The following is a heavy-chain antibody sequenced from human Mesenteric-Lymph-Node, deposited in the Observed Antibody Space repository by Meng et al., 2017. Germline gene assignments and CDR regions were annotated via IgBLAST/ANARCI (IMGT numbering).Heavy chain of an antibody. Sequence: QVRLVRAGAEVKKPGSSVKVSCKASGGTFSSYAISWVRQAPGQGLEWMGGIIPIFGTANYAQKFQGRVTITADESTSTAYMELSSLRSEDTAVYYCARTIRDAGGRFDYWGQGTLVTVSS. J-gene: IGHJ4*02. CDR3: ARTIRDAGGRFDY. CDR1: GGTFSSYA. V-gene: IGHV1-69*01. CDR2: IIPIFGTA. D-gene: IGHD3-16*01.